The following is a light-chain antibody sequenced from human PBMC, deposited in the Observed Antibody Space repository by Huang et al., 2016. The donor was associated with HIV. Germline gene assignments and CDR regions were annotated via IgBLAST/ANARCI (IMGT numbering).Light chain of an antibody. CDR3: QHYGSSPLT. J-gene: IGKJ4*01. Sequence: EIVLTQFPGTLSLSPGESATLSCRATQRISNYYLAWFQKKPGQAPRLVIYGASSRATGIPERFSGSGSGTDYTLTITRLEPEDFASYYCQHYGSSPLTFGGGTKVEIK. V-gene: IGKV3-20*01. CDR1: QRISNYY. CDR2: GAS.